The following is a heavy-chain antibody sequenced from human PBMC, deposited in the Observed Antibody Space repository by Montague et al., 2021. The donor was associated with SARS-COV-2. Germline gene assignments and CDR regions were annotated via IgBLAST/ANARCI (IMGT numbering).Heavy chain of an antibody. CDR2: INHSGST. CDR1: GGSFSGYY. CDR3: ATVQKASLIIMFRSGWFDP. D-gene: IGHD3-22*01. V-gene: IGHV4-34*01. Sequence: SETLSLTCAVYGGSFSGYYWSWIRQPPGKGLEWIGEINHSGSTNYNPSLKSRVAISVDTSKKQFSLRLNSVTAADTAVYYCATVQKASLIIMFRSGWFDPWGQGTLVTVSS. J-gene: IGHJ5*02.